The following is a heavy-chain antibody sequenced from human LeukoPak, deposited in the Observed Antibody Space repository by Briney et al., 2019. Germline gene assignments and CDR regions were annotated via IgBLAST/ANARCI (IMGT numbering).Heavy chain of an antibody. Sequence: ASVKVSCKVSGYTLTELSMHWVRQAPEEGLEWMGGFGPEDGETIYAQKFQGRVTMTEDTSTDTAYMEVSSLRSEDTAVYYCAPSWGSSGWYSWFDPWGQGTLVTVSS. D-gene: IGHD6-19*01. CDR2: FGPEDGET. J-gene: IGHJ5*02. V-gene: IGHV1-24*01. CDR1: GYTLTELS. CDR3: APSWGSSGWYSWFDP.